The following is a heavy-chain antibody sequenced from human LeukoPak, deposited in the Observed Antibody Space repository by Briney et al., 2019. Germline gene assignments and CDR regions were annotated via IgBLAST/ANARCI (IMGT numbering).Heavy chain of an antibody. J-gene: IGHJ4*02. V-gene: IGHV1-69*05. Sequence: SVKVSCKASGGTFSSYAISWVRQAPGQGLEWMGGIIPIFGTANYAQKFQGRVTITTDESTSTAYMELSSLRSEDTAVYYCAARVTDSGSSHIDYWGQGTLVTVSS. D-gene: IGHD1-26*01. CDR3: AARVTDSGSSHIDY. CDR1: GGTFSSYA. CDR2: IIPIFGTA.